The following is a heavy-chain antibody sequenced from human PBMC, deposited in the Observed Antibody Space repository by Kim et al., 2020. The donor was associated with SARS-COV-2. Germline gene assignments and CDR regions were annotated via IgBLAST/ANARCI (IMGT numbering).Heavy chain of an antibody. Sequence: GGSLRLSCAASGFTFNSYWMHWVRQAPGKGLVWVSRMNSDASTRGYAGSVKGRFTISRDNAKNTLYLQLNTLRAEDTAVYYCATDRAYGGEWYFSCWY. V-gene: IGHV3-74*01. CDR2: MNSDASTR. CDR1: GFTFNSYW. D-gene: IGHD3-3*01. J-gene: IGHJ2*01. CDR3: ATDRAYGGEWYFSCWY.